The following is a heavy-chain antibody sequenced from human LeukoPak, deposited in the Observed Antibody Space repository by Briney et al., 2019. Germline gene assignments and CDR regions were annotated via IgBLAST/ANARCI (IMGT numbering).Heavy chain of an antibody. V-gene: IGHV2-70*04. J-gene: IGHJ4*02. CDR1: GFSLPTTGMR. D-gene: IGHD5-18*01. CDR3: ARSYSSHYFCY. CDR2: IDWDDDN. Sequence: SGPALVKPTQTLTLTCTLSGFSLPTTGMRVSWIRQPPGKALEWLARIDWDDDNFYGPSLKTRLTISKDTSKNKVVLTVTNMDLADTATYYCARSYSSHYFCYWGQGALVTVSS.